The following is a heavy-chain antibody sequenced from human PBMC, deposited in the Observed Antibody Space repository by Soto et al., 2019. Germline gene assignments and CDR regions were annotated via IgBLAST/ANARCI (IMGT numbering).Heavy chain of an antibody. CDR3: ARDSCLEETGTTDWFDL. J-gene: IGHJ5*02. D-gene: IGHD1-1*01. V-gene: IGHV1-18*01. Sequence: ASVKVSCKASGYTFTSYGISWVRQAPGQGLEWMGWISANNGNTNYAQKLQGRVTMTTDTSTSTAYMELRSLRSDDTAVYYCARDSCLEETGTTDWFDLWGKGTLVPVSA. CDR2: ISANNGNT. CDR1: GYTFTSYG.